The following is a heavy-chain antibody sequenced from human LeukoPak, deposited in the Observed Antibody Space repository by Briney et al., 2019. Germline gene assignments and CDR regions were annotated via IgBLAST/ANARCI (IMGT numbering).Heavy chain of an antibody. V-gene: IGHV4-34*01. CDR1: GGSFSDYY. Sequence: SETLSLTCAVYGGSFSDYYWSWIRQPPGKGLEWIGEINHSGSTNYNPPLKSRVTISVDTSKNQFSLKLSSVTAADTAVYYCATLPRAVAGTLQSRPPHDEWGQGTLVTVSS. D-gene: IGHD6-19*01. CDR2: INHSGST. J-gene: IGHJ4*02. CDR3: ATLPRAVAGTLQSRPPHDE.